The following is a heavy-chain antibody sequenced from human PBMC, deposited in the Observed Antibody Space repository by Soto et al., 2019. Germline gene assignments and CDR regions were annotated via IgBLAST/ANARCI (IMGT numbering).Heavy chain of an antibody. D-gene: IGHD2-21*02. Sequence: QITLKESGPTLVKPTQTLTLTCTFSGFSLSTGGMGVGWIRQPPGKALEWLALIYWDGDRRYSPSLMNRLTIAKDTAQHQVVLTMTNMDPVDTATYYCVHSRCGGDCLQSYSSHYYYGMDIWGQGTTVTVSS. J-gene: IGHJ6*02. CDR2: IYWDGDR. CDR3: VHSRCGGDCLQSYSSHYYYGMDI. V-gene: IGHV2-5*02. CDR1: GFSLSTGGMG.